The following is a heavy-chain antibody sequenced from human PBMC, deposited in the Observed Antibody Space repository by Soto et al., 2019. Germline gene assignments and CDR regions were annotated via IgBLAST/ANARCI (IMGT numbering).Heavy chain of an antibody. D-gene: IGHD3-3*01. V-gene: IGHV4-34*01. J-gene: IGHJ5*02. CDR1: GGPLTGYY. Sequence: PSETLSLTCTVNGGPLTGYYWSWIRQPPGKGLEWIGEVKDGGSTNYSPSLRGRVSISADTSKNHFSLRLNSVTAADTAVYYCARAPPVYDFWSGYLPNWFDPWGQGTLVTVSS. CDR2: VKDGGST. CDR3: ARAPPVYDFWSGYLPNWFDP.